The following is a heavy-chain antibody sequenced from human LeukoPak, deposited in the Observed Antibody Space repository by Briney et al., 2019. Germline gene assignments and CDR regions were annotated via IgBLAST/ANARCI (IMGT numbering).Heavy chain of an antibody. CDR2: IYHSGST. D-gene: IGHD5-12*01. V-gene: IGHV4-39*07. Sequence: SETLSLTCTVSGGSISSSTYYGGWIRQPPGKGLEWIGSIYHSGSTYYSPSLKSRVTISVDTSKNQFSLKLSSVTAADTAVYYCARDLGGYLFDYWGQGTLVTVSS. CDR1: GGSISSSTYY. CDR3: ARDLGGYLFDY. J-gene: IGHJ4*02.